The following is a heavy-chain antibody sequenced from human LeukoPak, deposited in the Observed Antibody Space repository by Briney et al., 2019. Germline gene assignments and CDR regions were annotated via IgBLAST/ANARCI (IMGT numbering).Heavy chain of an antibody. CDR1: GGSLEGLY. D-gene: IGHD3-22*01. CDR2: VFHTGVT. Sequence: SETLSLTCTVSGGSLEGLYWSWIRQSPEKGLEWIGNVFHTGVTSYNLSLKSRVTISVDTSRNQFSLTMTSMTAADTAIYYCTRGGGSGYYFGIPRYYFDAWGQGVLVTVSS. CDR3: TRGGGSGYYFGIPRYYFDA. J-gene: IGHJ4*02. V-gene: IGHV4-59*11.